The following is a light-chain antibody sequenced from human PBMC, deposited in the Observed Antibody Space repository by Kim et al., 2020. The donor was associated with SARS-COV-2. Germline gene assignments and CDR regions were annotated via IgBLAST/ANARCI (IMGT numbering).Light chain of an antibody. CDR1: TGAVTSGHF. J-gene: IGLJ2*01. V-gene: IGLV7-46*01. CDR3: LLYYSGVRV. Sequence: PGGTVTLTCGSSTGAVTSGHFPYWFQHKPGQAPSTLIYDITQGHSWTPARFSGSLLGDKAALTLSGAQPEDEADYYCLLYYSGVRVFGGGTQLTVL. CDR2: DIT.